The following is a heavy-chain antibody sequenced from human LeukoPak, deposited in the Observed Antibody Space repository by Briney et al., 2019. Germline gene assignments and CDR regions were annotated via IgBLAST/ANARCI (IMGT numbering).Heavy chain of an antibody. J-gene: IGHJ4*02. CDR1: GGSISSYY. V-gene: IGHV4-59*01. CDR3: ARVESSGWYYYFDY. CDR2: IYYSGST. Sequence: SSETLSLTCTVSGGSISSYYWSWIRQPPGKGLEWIGYIYYSGSTNYNPSLKSRVTISVDTSKNHFSLKLSSVTAADTAVYYCARVESSGWYYYFDYWGQGTMVTVCS. D-gene: IGHD6-19*01.